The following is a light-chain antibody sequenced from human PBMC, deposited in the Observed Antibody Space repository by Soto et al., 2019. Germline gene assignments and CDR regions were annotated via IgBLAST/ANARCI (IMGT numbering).Light chain of an antibody. CDR2: GAS. Sequence: EIMMTQSPATLSVSPGERATLSCRAGQSVSSSLAWYQQKPGQAPRLLIYGASSRATSIPDRFSGSGSGTDFTLTISRLEPEDFAVYYCRQYGSSRWTFGQGTMVDI. CDR1: QSVSSS. J-gene: IGKJ1*01. CDR3: RQYGSSRWT. V-gene: IGKV3-20*01.